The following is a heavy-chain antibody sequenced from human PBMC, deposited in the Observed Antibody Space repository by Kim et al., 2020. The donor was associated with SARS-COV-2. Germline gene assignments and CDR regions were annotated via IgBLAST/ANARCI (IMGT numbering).Heavy chain of an antibody. CDR2: ISYDGSNK. CDR3: AKVGITMVRGVISDY. CDR1: GFTFSSYG. D-gene: IGHD3-10*01. Sequence: GGSLRLSCAASGFTFSSYGMHWVRQAPGKGLEWVAVISYDGSNKYYADSVKGRFTISRDNSKNTLYLQMNSLRAEDTAVYYCAKVGITMVRGVISDYWG. V-gene: IGHV3-30*18. J-gene: IGHJ4*01.